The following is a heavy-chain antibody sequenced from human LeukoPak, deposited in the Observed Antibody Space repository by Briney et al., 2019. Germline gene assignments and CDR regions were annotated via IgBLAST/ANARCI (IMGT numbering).Heavy chain of an antibody. CDR2: IYYSGST. CDR3: ARLVGPVTYPFDY. CDR1: GGSISSYY. Sequence: SEALSLTCTVSGGSISSYYWSWIRQPPGKGLEWIGYIYYSGSTNYNPSLKSRVTISVDTSKNQFSLKLSSVTAADTAVYYCARLVGPVTYPFDYWGQGTLVTVSS. V-gene: IGHV4-59*01. J-gene: IGHJ4*02. D-gene: IGHD4-17*01.